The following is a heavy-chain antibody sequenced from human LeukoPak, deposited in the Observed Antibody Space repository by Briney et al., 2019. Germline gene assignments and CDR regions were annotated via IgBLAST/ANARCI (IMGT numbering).Heavy chain of an antibody. CDR2: IIPIFGTA. J-gene: IGHJ3*02. CDR3: ASPLSLRYFDPARDAFDI. V-gene: IGHV1-69*06. D-gene: IGHD3-9*01. CDR1: GGTFSSYA. Sequence: WASVKVSCKASGGTFSSYAISWVRQAPGQGLEWMGGIIPIFGTANYAQKFQGRVTITADKSTSTAYMELSSLRSEDTAVYYCASPLSLRYFDPARDAFDIWGQGTMVTVSS.